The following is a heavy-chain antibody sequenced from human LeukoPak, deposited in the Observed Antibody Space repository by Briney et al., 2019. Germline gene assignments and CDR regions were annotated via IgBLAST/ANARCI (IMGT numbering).Heavy chain of an antibody. J-gene: IGHJ4*02. CDR2: IFYAGDT. Sequence: SVTLSLTCTVSGVSISTYYWTWIRPPPGGGLVWVGFIFYAGDTNYHPSLDSGATISLDTTTNPFSLNLPSVTAADTAVYYCARLGFSGWYYFDYWGQETLVTVSS. V-gene: IGHV4-59*08. D-gene: IGHD6-19*01. CDR1: GVSISTYY. CDR3: ARLGFSGWYYFDY.